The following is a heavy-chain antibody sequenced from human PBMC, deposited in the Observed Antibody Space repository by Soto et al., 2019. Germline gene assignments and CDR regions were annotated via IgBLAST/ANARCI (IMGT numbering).Heavy chain of an antibody. CDR3: ARRLTSGTTWSFDY. CDR1: GYSFSNYW. CDR2: IYPVDSDT. J-gene: IGHJ4*02. V-gene: IGHV5-51*01. Sequence: LGESLKISCKGSGYSFSNYWIGWVRQRPGKGLEWMGIIYPVDSDTRYSPSFQGQVTLSVDTSISTAYLQWSSLKASDTAIYYCARRLTSGTTWSFDYWGQGTLVTVSS. D-gene: IGHD6-13*01.